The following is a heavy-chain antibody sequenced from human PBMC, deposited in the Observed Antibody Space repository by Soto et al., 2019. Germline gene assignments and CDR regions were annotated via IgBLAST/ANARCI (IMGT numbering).Heavy chain of an antibody. J-gene: IGHJ4*02. CDR1: GRPISSYF. CDR3: ARETGEYSSSYFDY. Sequence: SETLSLTCSVSGRPISSYFWSWIRQPPGKGREWIGYIYYSGSTNYKRWLRGRVSVAVDTSKKQFSLKLSSVTAADTAVYYCARETGEYSSSYFDYWGQGTLVTVSS. CDR2: IYYSGST. D-gene: IGHD6-6*01. V-gene: IGHV4-59*01.